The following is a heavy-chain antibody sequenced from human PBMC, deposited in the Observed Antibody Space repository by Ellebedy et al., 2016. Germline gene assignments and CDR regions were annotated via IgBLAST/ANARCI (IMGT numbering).Heavy chain of an antibody. D-gene: IGHD3-10*01. Sequence: SETLSLTXTVSGGSVSSGSYYWSWIRQPPGKGLEWIGYIYYSGSTNYNPSLKSRVTISVDTSKNQFSLKLSSVTAADTAVYYCARDRWDGSGYYFDYWGQGTLVTVSS. CDR3: ARDRWDGSGYYFDY. CDR1: GGSVSSGSYY. CDR2: IYYSGST. V-gene: IGHV4-61*01. J-gene: IGHJ4*02.